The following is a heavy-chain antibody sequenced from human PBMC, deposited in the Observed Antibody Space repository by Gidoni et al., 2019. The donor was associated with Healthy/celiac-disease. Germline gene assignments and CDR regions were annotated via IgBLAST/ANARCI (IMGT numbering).Heavy chain of an antibody. Sequence: EVQLVESGGGLVKPGGSLRLSCAASGFTFSSYSMNWIRQAPGKGLEWVSSISSSSSYIYYADSVKGRFTISRDNAKNSLYLQMNSLRAEDTAVYYCARAGYYGSGSYNEGYGMDVWGQGTTVTVSS. CDR3: ARAGYYGSGSYNEGYGMDV. CDR2: ISSSSSYI. D-gene: IGHD3-10*01. V-gene: IGHV3-21*01. CDR1: GFTFSSYS. J-gene: IGHJ6*02.